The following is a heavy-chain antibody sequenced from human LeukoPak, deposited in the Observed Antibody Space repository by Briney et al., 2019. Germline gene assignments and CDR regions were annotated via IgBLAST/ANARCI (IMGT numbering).Heavy chain of an antibody. CDR1: GYTFSSHD. CDR2: MIPNSGTR. V-gene: IGHV1-8*01. D-gene: IGHD1-26*01. CDR3: ATEGSGTFYY. J-gene: IGHJ4*02. Sequence: ASVKVSCKASGYTFSSHDIYWVRQATGQGLEYMGWMIPNSGTRGYAQKFQGRVTLTRNTSISTAYMELSSLRSEDTAMYYCATEGSGTFYYWGQGTLVTVSS.